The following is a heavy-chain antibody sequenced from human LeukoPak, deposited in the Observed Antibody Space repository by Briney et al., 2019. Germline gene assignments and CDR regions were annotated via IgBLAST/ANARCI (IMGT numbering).Heavy chain of an antibody. CDR2: ISHIGRT. J-gene: IGHJ3*02. Sequence: SETLSLTCAVSGDSFSSHYWTWIRQSPGTGLEWIAYISHIGRTNYNPSLKSRVTISIDTSKNQFSLKLRSVTAADTAVYYCARDLVTVTKGFDIWGQGTMVSVSS. CDR1: GDSFSSHY. CDR3: ARDLVTVTKGFDI. V-gene: IGHV4-59*11. D-gene: IGHD4-17*01.